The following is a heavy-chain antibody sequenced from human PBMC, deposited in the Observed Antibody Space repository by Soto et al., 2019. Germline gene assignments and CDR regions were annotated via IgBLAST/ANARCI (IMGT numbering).Heavy chain of an antibody. J-gene: IGHJ4*02. CDR3: ARDLRSTRYFDY. CDR2: ISDGSGFI. CDR1: QFTFSTSS. D-gene: IGHD1-26*01. Sequence: EVQLVESGGGLVQPGGSLRLSCTASQFTFSTSSMNWVRQAPGKGLEWVSSISDGSGFIYYADSVKGRFTISRDNAKNSLYLQMNSLRADDTAVYYCARDLRSTRYFDYWGQGTLVTVSS. V-gene: IGHV3-21*01.